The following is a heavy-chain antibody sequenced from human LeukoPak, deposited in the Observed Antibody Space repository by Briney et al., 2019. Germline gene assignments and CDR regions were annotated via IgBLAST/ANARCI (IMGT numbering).Heavy chain of an antibody. V-gene: IGHV3-33*01. CDR2: IWYDGSNK. J-gene: IGHJ4*02. D-gene: IGHD5-18*01. Sequence: GRSLRLSCAASGFTFSSYGMHWVRQALGKGLEWVAVIWYDGSNKYYADSVKGRFTISRDNSKNTLYLQMNSLRAEDTAVYYCARDPAAMAPFYYFDYWGQGTLVTVSS. CDR1: GFTFSSYG. CDR3: ARDPAAMAPFYYFDY.